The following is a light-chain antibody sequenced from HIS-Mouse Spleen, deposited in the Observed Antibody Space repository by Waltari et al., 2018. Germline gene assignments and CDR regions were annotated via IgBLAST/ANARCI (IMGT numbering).Light chain of an antibody. J-gene: IGLJ3*02. V-gene: IGLV2-23*01. CDR3: CSYAGSSTWV. CDR1: SSDVGRYNL. Sequence: QSALTHPASVSGSPGQSITIPCTGTSSDVGRYNLVSWYQQPPGKAPKLMIYEGSKRPSGVSNRFSGSKSGNTASLTISGLQAEDEADYYCCSYAGSSTWVFGGGTKLTVL. CDR2: EGS.